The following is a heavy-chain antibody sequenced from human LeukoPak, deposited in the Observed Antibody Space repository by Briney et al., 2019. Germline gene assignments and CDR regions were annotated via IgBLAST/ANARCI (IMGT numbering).Heavy chain of an antibody. J-gene: IGHJ4*02. V-gene: IGHV4-39*01. CDR3: ARHDSSGWLFDY. CDR2: IYYSGST. Sequence: SETLSLTCTVSGGSISSSSYYWGWIRQPPGKGLEWIGSIYYSGSTYYNPPLKSRVTISVDTSKNQFSLKLSSVTAADTAMYYCARHDSSGWLFDYWGQGTLVTVSS. CDR1: GGSISSSSYY. D-gene: IGHD6-19*01.